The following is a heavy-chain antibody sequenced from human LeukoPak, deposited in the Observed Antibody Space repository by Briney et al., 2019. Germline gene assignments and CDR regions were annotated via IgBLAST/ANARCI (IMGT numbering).Heavy chain of an antibody. CDR1: GGTFSSYA. D-gene: IGHD6-19*01. CDR3: ARLSGYSSGWYGFDP. V-gene: IGHV1-69*05. Sequence: SVKVSCKASGGTFSSYAISWARQAPGQGLEWMGGIIPIFGTANYAQKLQGRVTMTTDTSTSTAYMELRSLRSDDTAVYYCARLSGYSSGWYGFDPWGQGTLVTVSS. J-gene: IGHJ5*02. CDR2: IIPIFGTA.